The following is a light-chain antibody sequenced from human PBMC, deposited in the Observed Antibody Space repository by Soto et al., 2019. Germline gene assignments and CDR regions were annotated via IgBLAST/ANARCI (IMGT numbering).Light chain of an antibody. Sequence: HSVLTQPPSASGTPGQRVTISCSGSSSNIGGNTVNWYQQIPGTAPKLLIYSNSQRPSGVPDRFSGSKSGSSASLAISGLQSEDEADYYCAAWDDSLNRPVFGGGTQLTVL. V-gene: IGLV1-44*01. CDR2: SNS. CDR1: SSNIGGNT. J-gene: IGLJ7*01. CDR3: AAWDDSLNRPV.